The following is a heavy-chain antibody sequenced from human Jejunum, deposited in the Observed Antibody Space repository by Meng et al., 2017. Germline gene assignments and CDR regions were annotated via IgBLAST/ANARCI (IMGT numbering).Heavy chain of an antibody. V-gene: IGHV3-23*01. D-gene: IGHD3-3*01. Sequence: GESLKISCAASGFTFSSSSMTWVRQAPGKGLEWVSSVSTDGNTYYADSVKGRFTISRDNSKNTLYLQMSSLRAEDTALYYCAKLLPYWGQGTLVTVSS. CDR3: AKLLPY. J-gene: IGHJ4*02. CDR2: VSTDGNT. CDR1: GFTFSSSS.